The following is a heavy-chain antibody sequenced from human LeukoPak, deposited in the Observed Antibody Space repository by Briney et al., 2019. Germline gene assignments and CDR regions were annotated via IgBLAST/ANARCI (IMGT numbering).Heavy chain of an antibody. Sequence: SETLSLTCSVSGYSISSGYYWSWIRQPPGKGLEWIGEINHSGSTNYNPSLKSRVTISVDTSKNQFSLKLSSVTAADTAVYYCARGIFRGSGRGRYYMDVWGKGTTVTISS. J-gene: IGHJ6*03. CDR3: ARGIFRGSGRGRYYMDV. D-gene: IGHD3-10*01. CDR1: GYSISSGYY. V-gene: IGHV4-38-2*02. CDR2: INHSGST.